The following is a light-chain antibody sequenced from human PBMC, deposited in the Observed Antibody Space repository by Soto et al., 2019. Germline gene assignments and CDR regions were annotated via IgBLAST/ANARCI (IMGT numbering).Light chain of an antibody. Sequence: QSALTQPASVSGSPGQSITISCTGISSDFGGYNYVSWYQQHPGKAPKFMIYEVSNRPSGVSNRFSGSKSGNTASLTISGLQAKKGVDYSASYYTVRRTYVVFGGGTQLTVL. CDR2: EVS. CDR1: SSDFGGYNY. J-gene: IGLJ2*01. CDR3: SYYTVRRTYVV. V-gene: IGLV2-14*01.